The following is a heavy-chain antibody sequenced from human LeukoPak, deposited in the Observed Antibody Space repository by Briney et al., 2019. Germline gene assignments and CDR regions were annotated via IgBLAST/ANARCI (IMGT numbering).Heavy chain of an antibody. CDR2: INHSGST. CDR1: GYSISSGYY. CDR3: ARARWDYVWTPYYYYYYMDV. D-gene: IGHD3-16*01. Sequence: PSEILSLTCAVSGYSISSGYYWSWIRQPPGKGLEWIGEINHSGSTNYNPSLKSRVTISVDTSKNQFSLKLSSVTAADTAVYYCARARWDYVWTPYYYYYYMDVWGKGTTVTVSS. V-gene: IGHV4-34*01. J-gene: IGHJ6*03.